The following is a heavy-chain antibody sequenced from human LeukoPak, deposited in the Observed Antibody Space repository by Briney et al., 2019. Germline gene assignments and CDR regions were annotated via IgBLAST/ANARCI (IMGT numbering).Heavy chain of an antibody. CDR3: AKDTGGDLYY. D-gene: IGHD2-21*02. Sequence: HPGGSLRLSCAASGFTFSNYAMSWVRQAPGKGLEWVSGISGSGYSTYYADSVKGRFTISRDNSKNTLYLQMNSLRAEDTAVYYCAKDTGGDLYYWGQGTLVTVSS. J-gene: IGHJ4*02. V-gene: IGHV3-23*01. CDR1: GFTFSNYA. CDR2: ISGSGYST.